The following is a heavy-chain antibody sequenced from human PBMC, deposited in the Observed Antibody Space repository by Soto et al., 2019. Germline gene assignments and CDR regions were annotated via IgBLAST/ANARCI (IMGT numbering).Heavy chain of an antibody. Sequence: PSQTLSLTCAISGDSVSSNSAAWNWIRQSPTRGLEWLGGTYYKSKWYNDYAVSVKSRITINPDTSKNQFSLQLNSVTPEDTALFYCARDQWRPDYYYYGMDVWGQGTTVTVSS. CDR2: TYYKSKWYN. CDR1: GDSVSSNSAA. D-gene: IGHD6-19*01. J-gene: IGHJ6*02. CDR3: ARDQWRPDYYYYGMDV. V-gene: IGHV6-1*01.